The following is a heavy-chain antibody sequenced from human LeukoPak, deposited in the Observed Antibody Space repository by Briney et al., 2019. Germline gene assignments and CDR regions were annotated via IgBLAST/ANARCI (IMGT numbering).Heavy chain of an antibody. D-gene: IGHD3-22*01. Sequence: PGGSLRLSCAASGFTFSSYWMHWVRQAPGKGLVWVSRINSDGSSTSYADSVKGRFTISRDNAKNTLYLQMNSLRAEDTAVYYCARVNYYDSSGYRAYYYYGMDVWGQGTTVTVSS. CDR3: ARVNYYDSSGYRAYYYYGMDV. CDR2: INSDGSST. J-gene: IGHJ6*02. CDR1: GFTFSSYW. V-gene: IGHV3-74*01.